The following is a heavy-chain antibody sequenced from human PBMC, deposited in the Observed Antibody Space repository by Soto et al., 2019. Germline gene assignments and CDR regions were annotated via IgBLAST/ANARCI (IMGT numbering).Heavy chain of an antibody. D-gene: IGHD1-1*01. CDR3: VRSRQMESGNDYGLDV. J-gene: IGHJ6*02. CDR2: YHSGGST. Sequence: QVQLQESGSGLVKLSQSLSLTCTVSGVSLNTADTWWSWIRQSPGKGLEFIGYYHSGGSTYYDASFRSRVIISADTSNSQFSLKLSSVTVADTAVYFCVRSRQMESGNDYGLDVWCQGTTVTVSS. CDR1: GVSLNTADTW. V-gene: IGHV4-30-4*01.